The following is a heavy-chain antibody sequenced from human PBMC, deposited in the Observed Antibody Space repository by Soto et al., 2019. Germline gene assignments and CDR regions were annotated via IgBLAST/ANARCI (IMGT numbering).Heavy chain of an antibody. CDR1: GGSITIGGYC. D-gene: IGHD3-10*01. J-gene: IGHJ5*02. Sequence: QLQLQESGSGLVKPSQTLSLTCTVSGGSITIGGYCWSWIRQPPGQGLEWIGYICHSGNTYYNPSLKSRVTTSLDRSKKQFSRNLSSVTDADTAVYYCARVWFGESSWFDPWGQGTLVTVSS. CDR2: ICHSGNT. V-gene: IGHV4-30-2*01. CDR3: ARVWFGESSWFDP.